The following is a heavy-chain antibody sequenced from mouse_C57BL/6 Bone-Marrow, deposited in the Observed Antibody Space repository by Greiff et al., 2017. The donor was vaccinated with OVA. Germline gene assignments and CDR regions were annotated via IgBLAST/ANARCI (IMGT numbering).Heavy chain of an antibody. CDR3: ARVDYYGNYDYAMDY. CDR1: GFTFSDYY. Sequence: EVKVVESEGGLVQPGSSMKLSCTASGFTFSDYYMAWVRQVPEKGLEWVANINYDGSSTYYLDSLKSRFIISRDNAKNILYLQMSSLKSEDTATYYCARVDYYGNYDYAMDYWGQGTSVTVSS. D-gene: IGHD2-1*01. V-gene: IGHV5-16*01. CDR2: INYDGSST. J-gene: IGHJ4*01.